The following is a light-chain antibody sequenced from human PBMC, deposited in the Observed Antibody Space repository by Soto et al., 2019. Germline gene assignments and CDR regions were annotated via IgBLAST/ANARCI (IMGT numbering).Light chain of an antibody. CDR3: KQLNSYPRLT. J-gene: IGKJ4*01. V-gene: IGKV1-9*01. CDR2: PAS. CDR1: QGISSY. Sequence: DIQLTQSPSFLSASVGDRVTITCRASQGISSYLAWYQQKPGKAPKLLIYPASTLRSGVPSRFSGSEFGTEFPLTIGSLQAEDFATYCCKQLNSYPRLTVGGGTKVE.